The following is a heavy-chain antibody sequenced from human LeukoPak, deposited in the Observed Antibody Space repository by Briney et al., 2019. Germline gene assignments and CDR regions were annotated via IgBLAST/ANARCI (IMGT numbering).Heavy chain of an antibody. D-gene: IGHD6-19*01. CDR2: INPNSGGT. CDR3: ARDRGSGWYRYFFDY. J-gene: IGHJ4*02. CDR1: GYTFTGYY. Sequence: ASVKVSCKASGYTFTGYYMHWVRQAPGQGLEWMGWINPNSGGTNYAQKFQGRVTMTRDTSISTAYMELSSLRSEGTAVYYCARDRGSGWYRYFFDYWGQGTLVTVSS. V-gene: IGHV1-2*02.